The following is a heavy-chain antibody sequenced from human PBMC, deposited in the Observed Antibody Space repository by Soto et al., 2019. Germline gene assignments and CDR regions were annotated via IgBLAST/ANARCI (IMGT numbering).Heavy chain of an antibody. Sequence: PGGSLRLSCAASGFTFSSYGMHWVRQAPGKGLEWVAVIWYDGSNKYYADSVKGRLTISRDNSKNTLYLQMNGLRAEDTAVYYCARGHMTLLNYYGMDVWGQGTTVTVSS. CDR2: IWYDGSNK. CDR3: ARGHMTLLNYYGMDV. V-gene: IGHV3-33*01. J-gene: IGHJ6*02. CDR1: GFTFSSYG. D-gene: IGHD2-21*02.